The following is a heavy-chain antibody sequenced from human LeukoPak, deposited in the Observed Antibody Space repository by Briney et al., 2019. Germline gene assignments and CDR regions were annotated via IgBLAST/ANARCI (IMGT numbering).Heavy chain of an antibody. Sequence: GGSLRLSCAASGFTFSSYAMHWVRQAPGKGLEWVAVISYDGSNKYYADSVKGRFTISRDNSKNTLYLQMNSLRAEDTAVYYCARATWRSSWATFDYWGQGTLVTVSS. CDR1: GFTFSSYA. D-gene: IGHD6-13*01. V-gene: IGHV3-30*04. J-gene: IGHJ4*02. CDR3: ARATWRSSWATFDY. CDR2: ISYDGSNK.